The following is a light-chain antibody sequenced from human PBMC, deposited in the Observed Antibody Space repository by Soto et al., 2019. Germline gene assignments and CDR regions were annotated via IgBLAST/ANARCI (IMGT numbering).Light chain of an antibody. CDR3: HQYNSWPPGT. Sequence: EIVLAQAPGTLSLSPGEGATLSWSASQSVSSSYLAWYQQKPGQAPRLLISDASTRATGIPARFSGSGSGTEFTLTISSLQSEDFALYYCHQYNSWPPGTFGQGTKVDIK. CDR2: DAS. CDR1: QSVSSSY. J-gene: IGKJ2*01. V-gene: IGKV3-15*01.